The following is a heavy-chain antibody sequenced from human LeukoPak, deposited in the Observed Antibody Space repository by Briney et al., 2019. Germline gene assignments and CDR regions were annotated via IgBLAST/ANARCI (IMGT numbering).Heavy chain of an antibody. CDR3: ARDSRNYYDSSGRYYIDY. D-gene: IGHD3-22*01. Sequence: SETLSLTCAVYGGSFSGYYWSWIRQPPGKGLEWIGEINHSGSTNYNPSLRSRVTISVDTSKNQFSLKLSSVTAADTAVYYCARDSRNYYDSSGRYYIDYWGQGTLVTVSS. J-gene: IGHJ4*02. CDR2: INHSGST. V-gene: IGHV4-34*01. CDR1: GGSFSGYY.